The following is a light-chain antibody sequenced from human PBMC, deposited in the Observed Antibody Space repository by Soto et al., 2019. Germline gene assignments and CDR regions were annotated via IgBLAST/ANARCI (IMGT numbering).Light chain of an antibody. J-gene: IGKJ1*01. V-gene: IGKV3-11*01. CDR2: DAS. CDR3: QQSYSFPRT. Sequence: EIVLTQSPATLSLSPGDRATLSCRATESIRVNLVWYQQKPGQAPRLLIYDASKRATGIPARFSGSGSGTDFTLTISTLQPEDFATYYCQQSYSFPRTFGQGTKVDIK. CDR1: ESIRVN.